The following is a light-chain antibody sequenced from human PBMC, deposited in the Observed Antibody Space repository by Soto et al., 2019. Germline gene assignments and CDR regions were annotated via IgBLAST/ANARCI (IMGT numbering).Light chain of an antibody. CDR3: LQDYNYPRT. CDR1: QDIRSY. CDR2: AAS. J-gene: IGKJ1*01. V-gene: IGKV1-6*01. Sequence: IHMSQSPSSLSASVGDRVTITCRASQDIRSYLGWYQQKPGKAPKLLIYAASSLQSGVPSRFSGSGSGTDFTLTISSLQPEDFATYYCLQDYNYPRTCGQGTKV.